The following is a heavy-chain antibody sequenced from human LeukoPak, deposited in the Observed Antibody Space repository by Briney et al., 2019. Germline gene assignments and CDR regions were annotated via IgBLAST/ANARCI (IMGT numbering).Heavy chain of an antibody. CDR3: TRGSPHGFDY. Sequence: GGSLRLSCAASGFTFSSYDFHWVRQGTGKGLEWVSSIGTGGNTYYLASVEGRFTISRDNAKDSLYLQMNNLRVEDTALYYCTRGSPHGFDYWGQGTLVTVSS. CDR1: GFTFSSYD. J-gene: IGHJ4*02. V-gene: IGHV3-13*01. CDR2: IGTGGNT.